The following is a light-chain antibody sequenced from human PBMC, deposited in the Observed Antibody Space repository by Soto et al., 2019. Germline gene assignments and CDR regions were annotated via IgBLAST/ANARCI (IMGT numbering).Light chain of an antibody. J-gene: IGLJ1*01. Sequence: QSALAQPSSVSGSPGQSITISCTGTSTDVGGYNYVSWYQHHPGKGPKLIIYEVNNRPSGVSDRFSGSKSGNKASLTISNLEAEDDSDYYCGSYTSTDTPFVFGTGTKVTVL. V-gene: IGLV2-14*01. CDR2: EVN. CDR3: GSYTSTDTPFV. CDR1: STDVGGYNY.